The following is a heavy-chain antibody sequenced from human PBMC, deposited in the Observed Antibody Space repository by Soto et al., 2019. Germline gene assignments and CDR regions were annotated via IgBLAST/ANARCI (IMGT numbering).Heavy chain of an antibody. CDR1: GFTVSDNY. D-gene: IGHD5-18*01. V-gene: IGHV3-53*01. Sequence: EAQLVESGGGLIQPGGSLRLSCAASGFTVSDNYITWVRQAPGRGLEWVSLLYSGRRIYYADSVKGRFTISRDTSKKTLYLQMNSLRTEDTAVYYCARSDPGYAYGLNVWGQGTTVTVSS. CDR2: LYSGRRI. CDR3: ARSDPGYAYGLNV. J-gene: IGHJ6*02.